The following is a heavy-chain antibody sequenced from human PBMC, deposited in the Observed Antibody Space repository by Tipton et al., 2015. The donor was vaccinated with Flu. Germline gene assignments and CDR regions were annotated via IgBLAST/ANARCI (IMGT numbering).Heavy chain of an antibody. CDR3: ARGLTTVYAFDI. CDR2: IWFDGSDK. Sequence: SLRLSCAASGFTFGSYGMHWVRQAPGKGLEWVAVIWFDGSDKYYADSVKGRFTISRDNSKNTLYLQINSLRAEDTAVYYCARGLTTVYAFDIWGQGTMVTVSS. CDR1: GFTFGSYG. J-gene: IGHJ3*02. D-gene: IGHD4-17*01. V-gene: IGHV3-33*01.